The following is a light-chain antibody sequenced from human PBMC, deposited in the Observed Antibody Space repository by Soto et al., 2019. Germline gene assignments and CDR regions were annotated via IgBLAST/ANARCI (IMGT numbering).Light chain of an antibody. J-gene: IGKJ4*01. CDR2: GSS. CDR1: QNVATN. V-gene: IGKV3D-15*01. Sequence: VMTQSPANLSVSPGEGVTLSCRASQNVATNLAWYQLKPGQAPRLLVYGSSTRATGIPATFSGSGSGTQLSIKISRLQSEDYEVYYCQQYYQWGIYLGGGTKVDIK. CDR3: QQYYQWGIY.